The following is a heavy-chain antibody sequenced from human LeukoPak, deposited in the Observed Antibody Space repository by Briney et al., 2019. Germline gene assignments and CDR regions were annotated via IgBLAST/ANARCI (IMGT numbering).Heavy chain of an antibody. Sequence: PGGTLRLSCAASGFTFSSYGMSWVRQAPGKGLEWVSAISGSGGSTYYADSVKGRFTISRDNSKNTLYLQMNSLRAEDTAVYYCARDQTEFDYWGQGTLVTVSS. CDR3: ARDQTEFDY. V-gene: IGHV3-23*01. CDR1: GFTFSSYG. CDR2: ISGSGGST. J-gene: IGHJ4*02.